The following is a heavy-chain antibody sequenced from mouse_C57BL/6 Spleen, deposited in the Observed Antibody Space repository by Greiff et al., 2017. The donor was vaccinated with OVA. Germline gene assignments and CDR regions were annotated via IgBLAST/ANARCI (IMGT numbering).Heavy chain of an antibody. V-gene: IGHV8-12*01. J-gene: IGHJ4*01. CDR3: ARRVTTFYAMDY. CDR1: GFSLSTSGMG. CDR2: IYWDDDK. D-gene: IGHD5-5*01. Sequence: QVTLKVCGPGILQSSQTLSLTCSFSGFSLSTSGMGVSWIRQPSGKGLEWLAHIYWDDDKRYNPSLKSRLTISKDTSRNQVFLKITSVDTADTATYYCARRVTTFYAMDYWGQGTSVTVSS.